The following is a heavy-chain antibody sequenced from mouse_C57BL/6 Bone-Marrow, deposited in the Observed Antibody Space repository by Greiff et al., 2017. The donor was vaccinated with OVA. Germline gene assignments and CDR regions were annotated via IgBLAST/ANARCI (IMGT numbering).Heavy chain of an antibody. Sequence: QVQLQQPGAELVKPGASVKLSCKASGYTFTSYWMQWVNQRPGQGLEWIGELDPSDSYTNYNPKFKGKATVTVDTSSSTAYMQLSSLTSEDSAVYYGARGGTAQGLYAMDYWGQGTSVTVSS. J-gene: IGHJ4*01. CDR2: LDPSDSYT. V-gene: IGHV1-50*01. CDR3: ARGGTAQGLYAMDY. CDR1: GYTFTSYW. D-gene: IGHD3-2*02.